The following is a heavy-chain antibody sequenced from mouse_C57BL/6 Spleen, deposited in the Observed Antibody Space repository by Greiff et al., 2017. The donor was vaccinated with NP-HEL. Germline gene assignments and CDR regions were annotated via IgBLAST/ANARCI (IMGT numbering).Heavy chain of an antibody. V-gene: IGHV1-42*01. CDR3: ARSGYGYFDY. D-gene: IGHD2-2*01. Sequence: VQLKQSGPELVKPGASVKISCKASGYSFTGYYMNWVKQSPEKSLEWIGEINPSTGGTTYNQKFKAKATLTVDKSSSTAYMQLKSLTSEDSAVYYCARSGYGYFDYWGQGTTLTVSS. CDR1: GYSFTGYY. CDR2: INPSTGGT. J-gene: IGHJ2*01.